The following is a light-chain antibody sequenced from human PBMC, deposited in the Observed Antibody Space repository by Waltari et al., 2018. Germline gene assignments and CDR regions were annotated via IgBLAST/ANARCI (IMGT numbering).Light chain of an antibody. J-gene: IGLJ2*01. CDR1: SSAVGGFND. V-gene: IGLV2-11*01. Sequence: QSALTQPRSVSGSPGPSLTISFPGTSSAVGGFNDVSWYQQHPGKAPKLMIYDVSKRPSGVPDRFSGSKSGNTASLTISGLQAEDEADYYCCSYAGSYTFVFGGGTKLTVL. CDR3: CSYAGSYTFV. CDR2: DVS.